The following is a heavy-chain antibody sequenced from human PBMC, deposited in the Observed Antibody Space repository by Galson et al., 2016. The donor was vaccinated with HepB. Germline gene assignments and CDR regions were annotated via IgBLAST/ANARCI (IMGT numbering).Heavy chain of an antibody. V-gene: IGHV3-53*01. J-gene: IGHJ4*02. CDR3: VQVGDSTAS. CDR1: GFTVSNNY. D-gene: IGHD3-16*01. Sequence: SLRLSCAASGFTVSNNYVTWVRQAPGKGLEWVSLIYSTGVTRYADSVKGRFTISRDNSKSTLYLQMSSLRTEDTAVYYCVQVGDSTASWGQGTLVTVSS. CDR2: IYSTGVT.